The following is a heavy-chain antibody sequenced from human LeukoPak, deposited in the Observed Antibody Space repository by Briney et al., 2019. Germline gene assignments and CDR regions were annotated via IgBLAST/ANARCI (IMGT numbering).Heavy chain of an antibody. V-gene: IGHV1-69*13. CDR1: GGTFSSYA. CDR3: ARTPDYGGRYYYYYGMDV. Sequence: LEASVKVSCKASGGTFSSYAISWVRQAPGQGLEWMGGIIPIFGTANYAQKFQSRVTITADESTSTAYMELSSLRSEDTAVYYCARTPDYGGRYYYYYGMDVWGQGTTVTVSS. J-gene: IGHJ6*02. CDR2: IIPIFGTA. D-gene: IGHD4-23*01.